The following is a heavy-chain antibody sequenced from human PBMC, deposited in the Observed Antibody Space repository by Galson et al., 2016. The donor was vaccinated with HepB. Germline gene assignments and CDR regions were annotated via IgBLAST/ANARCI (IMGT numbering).Heavy chain of an antibody. CDR2: ITGSGTYI. CDR3: ARDPYATSLEYFQH. CDR1: RFTFSSYS. J-gene: IGHJ1*01. V-gene: IGHV3-21*01. D-gene: IGHD2-2*01. Sequence: SLRLSCAGSRFTFSSYSMSWVRLAPGKGLEWVSSITGSGTYIHYADSVKGRFSISRDNAKSSLFLQMSSLRAEDTAVYFCARDPYATSLEYFQHWGQGTLVTVSS.